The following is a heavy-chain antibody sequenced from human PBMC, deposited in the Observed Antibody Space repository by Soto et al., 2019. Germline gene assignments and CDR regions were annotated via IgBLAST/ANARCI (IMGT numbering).Heavy chain of an antibody. CDR1: GFPLTNYW. J-gene: IGHJ5*02. CDR3: ARGMTVAANWFDT. D-gene: IGHD6-19*01. CDR2: IKQDGSEK. Sequence: EVQLVESGGALVQPGGSLRLSCAVSGFPLTNYWMNWVRQAPGKGPEWVANIKQDGSEKYYVDSVKGRFTISRDNAQNSLYLQMYSLRAEDTAMYYCARGMTVAANWFDTWGQGTPVTVSS. V-gene: IGHV3-7*02.